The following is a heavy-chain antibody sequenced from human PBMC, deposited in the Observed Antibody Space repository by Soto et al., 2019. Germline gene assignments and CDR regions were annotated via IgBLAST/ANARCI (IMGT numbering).Heavy chain of an antibody. D-gene: IGHD3-22*01. CDR1: GFTFSSYG. CDR2: IWYDGSNK. Sequence: QVQLVESGGGVVQPGRSLRLSCAASGFTFSSYGMHWVRQAPGKGLEWVAVIWYDGSNKYYADSVKGRFTISRDNSKNTLYLQMNSLRAEDTAVYYCAGEYYYDSSVHWFDPWGQGTLVTVSS. V-gene: IGHV3-33*01. CDR3: AGEYYYDSSVHWFDP. J-gene: IGHJ5*02.